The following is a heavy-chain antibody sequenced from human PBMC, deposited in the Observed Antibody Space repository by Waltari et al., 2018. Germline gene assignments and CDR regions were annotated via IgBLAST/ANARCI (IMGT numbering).Heavy chain of an antibody. Sequence: QVQLQESGPGLVKPSETLSLTCTVSGYSISSGNDWAWIRPPPGKGLEWIGSIYHSGSTYYNPSLKSRVTISVDTSKNQFSLKLSSVTAADTAVYYWARDSRSAVAGEDGGYLGQGTLVTVSS. J-gene: IGHJ4*02. CDR1: GYSISSGND. V-gene: IGHV4-38-2*02. CDR2: IYHSGST. D-gene: IGHD6-19*01. CDR3: ARDSRSAVAGEDGGY.